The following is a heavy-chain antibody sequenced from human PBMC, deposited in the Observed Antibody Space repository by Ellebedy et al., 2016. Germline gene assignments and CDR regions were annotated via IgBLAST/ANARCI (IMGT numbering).Heavy chain of an antibody. CDR3: ARNGSIMDFGVVQGYGMDV. J-gene: IGHJ6*02. CDR1: GYIFSTYG. Sequence: ASVKVSCKASGYIFSTYGISWVRQAPGQGLEWMGWISGYNDNTKYAQKFQGRVTMTTDTSTSTAYMELRSLRSDDTAVYFCARNGSIMDFGVVQGYGMDVWGPGTTVTVSS. V-gene: IGHV1-18*04. CDR2: ISGYNDNT. D-gene: IGHD3/OR15-3a*01.